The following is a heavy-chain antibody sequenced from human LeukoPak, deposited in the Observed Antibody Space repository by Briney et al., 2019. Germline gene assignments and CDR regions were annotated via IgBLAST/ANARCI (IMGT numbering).Heavy chain of an antibody. V-gene: IGHV3-23*01. J-gene: IGHJ4*02. CDR3: ARRDSSDWYSLDY. D-gene: IGHD6-19*01. CDR2: ISSSARST. CDR1: GFTFRSYA. Sequence: GGSLRLSCAASGFTFRSYAMSWVRQAPGEGLEWVSSISSSARSTYYADSLKGRFTISRDNSKDTLSLQMTSLRPEDTAIYYCARRDSSDWYSLDYWGQGTLVTVSS.